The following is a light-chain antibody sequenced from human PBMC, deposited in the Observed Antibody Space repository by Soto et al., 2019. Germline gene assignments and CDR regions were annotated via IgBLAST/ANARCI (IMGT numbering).Light chain of an antibody. Sequence: QSVLTQPASVSGSPGQSITISCTGTSSDVGGYNYVSWYQQHPGKAPKLMIYDVSNRPSGVPNRFSGSKSGNTASLTISGLQAEDEADYYCSSYTSSSRDVFGTGTKVTVL. CDR1: SSDVGGYNY. CDR3: SSYTSSSRDV. CDR2: DVS. J-gene: IGLJ1*01. V-gene: IGLV2-14*01.